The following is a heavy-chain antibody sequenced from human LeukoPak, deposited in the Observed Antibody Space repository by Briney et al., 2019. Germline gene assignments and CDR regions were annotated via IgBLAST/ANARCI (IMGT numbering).Heavy chain of an antibody. CDR1: GYTFSGYY. V-gene: IGHV1-2*02. J-gene: IGHJ4*02. CDR2: INPNSGGT. D-gene: IGHD6-25*01. CDR3: ARLAATQIGNFDF. Sequence: ASLKVSCKASGYTFSGYYLHWVRQAPGQGLEWMGWINPNSGGTNCAQKFQSRVTMTRDTSISTAYMELSRVRSDDTAVYYCARLAATQIGNFDFWGQGTLVTVSS.